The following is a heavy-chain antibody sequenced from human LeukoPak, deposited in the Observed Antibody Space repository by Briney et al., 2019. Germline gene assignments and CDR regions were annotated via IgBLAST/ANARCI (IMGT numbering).Heavy chain of an antibody. Sequence: GGSLRLSCAASGFPFSDYGMYWVRQAPGKGLEWLAVISHDGNNKSYADSVKGRITISRDNSMNTLYLQMNSLRAEDTAVYYCAKVRWGSDNALDSWGQGTLVTGSS. J-gene: IGHJ4*02. CDR2: ISHDGNNK. D-gene: IGHD3-16*01. V-gene: IGHV3-30*18. CDR3: AKVRWGSDNALDS. CDR1: GFPFSDYG.